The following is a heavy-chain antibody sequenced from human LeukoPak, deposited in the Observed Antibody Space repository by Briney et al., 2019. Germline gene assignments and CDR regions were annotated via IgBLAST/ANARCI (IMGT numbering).Heavy chain of an antibody. J-gene: IGHJ4*02. D-gene: IGHD3-10*01. V-gene: IGHV4-4*07. CDR2: IYTSGST. CDR3: ARDDSYGSGTGLDY. CDR1: GGSISSYY. Sequence: SETLSLTCTVSGGSISSYYWSWIRQPAGKGLEWIGRIYTSGSTNYNPSLKSRVTISVDTSKKQFSLKLSSVTAADPAVYYCARDDSYGSGTGLDYWGQGTLVTVSS.